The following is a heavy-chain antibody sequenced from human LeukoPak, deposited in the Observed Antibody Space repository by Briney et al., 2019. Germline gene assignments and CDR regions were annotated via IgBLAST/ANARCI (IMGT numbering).Heavy chain of an antibody. J-gene: IGHJ4*02. CDR2: INHSGST. CDR3: ARGYGDYYFDY. D-gene: IGHD4-17*01. V-gene: IGHV4-34*01. Sequence: SETLSLTCAVYGGSFSGYYWSWIRQPPGKGLVWIGEINHSGSTNYNPSLKSRVTISVDTSKNQFSLKLSSVTAADTAVYYCARGYGDYYFDYWGQGTLVTVSS. CDR1: GGSFSGYY.